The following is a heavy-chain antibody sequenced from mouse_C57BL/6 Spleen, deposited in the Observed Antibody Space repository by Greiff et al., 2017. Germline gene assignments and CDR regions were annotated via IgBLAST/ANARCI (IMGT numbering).Heavy chain of an antibody. CDR1: GFNIQDYY. CDR3: AREMVTTPWFAY. J-gene: IGHJ3*01. V-gene: IGHV14-2*01. D-gene: IGHD2-2*01. CDR2: IDPEDGET. Sequence: DVKLVESGAELVKPGASVKLSCTAPGFNIQDYYMHWVKQRTEKGLQWIGRIDPEDGETKYAPKFQGKATITADTSSNTAYLQLSSLTSEDTAVYYCAREMVTTPWFAYWGQGTLVTVSA.